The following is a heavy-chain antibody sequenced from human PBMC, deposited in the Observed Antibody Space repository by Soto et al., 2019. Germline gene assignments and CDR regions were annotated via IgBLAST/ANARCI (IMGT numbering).Heavy chain of an antibody. Sequence: GWSLRLSCAASGFAFSSHSLYWVRQAPGKGLEWLSYTSPSGNNIQYADSVRGRFTISRDNARNSVSLQMNSLRDGDTAVYYCLKGRMDTPYFDICGQGSRVTVSA. V-gene: IGHV3-48*02. CDR2: TSPSGNNI. D-gene: IGHD2-21*01. J-gene: IGHJ4*02. CDR3: LKGRMDTPYFDI. CDR1: GFAFSSHS.